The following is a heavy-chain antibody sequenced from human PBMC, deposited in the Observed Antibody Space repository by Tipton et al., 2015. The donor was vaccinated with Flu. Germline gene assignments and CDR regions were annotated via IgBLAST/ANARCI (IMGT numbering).Heavy chain of an antibody. CDR3: ARDLRGYSGYTGGDAFDM. CDR1: GYSISSGYY. J-gene: IGHJ3*02. Sequence: TLSLTCTVSGYSISSGYYWGWIRQPPGKGLEWIGRISTSGSTNYNASLESRVTLSRDTSKNHISLRLTSATAADTALYYCARDLRGYSGYTGGDAFDMWGRGIMVFVSS. V-gene: IGHV4-38-2*02. D-gene: IGHD5-12*01. CDR2: ISTSGST.